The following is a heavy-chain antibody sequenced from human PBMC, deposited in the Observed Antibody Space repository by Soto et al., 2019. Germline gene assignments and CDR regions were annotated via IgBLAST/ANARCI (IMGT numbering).Heavy chain of an antibody. Sequence: SETLSLTCTVSGGSIRTNYWSWIRQPPGKGLEWIGYISSSGYTNYNASLKSRLTISIDTSKNQFSLKLTSVTAADTAVYYCASLYGARFDPWGQGTLVTVAS. V-gene: IGHV4-4*08. J-gene: IGHJ5*02. CDR2: ISSSGYT. CDR3: ASLYGARFDP. CDR1: GGSIRTNY. D-gene: IGHD4-17*01.